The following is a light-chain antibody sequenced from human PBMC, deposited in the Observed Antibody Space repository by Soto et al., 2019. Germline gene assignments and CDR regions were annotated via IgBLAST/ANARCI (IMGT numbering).Light chain of an antibody. CDR2: SSS. J-gene: IGKJ4*01. Sequence: DIQMTQSPSSVSASVGDRVTITCRASQGISTWLAWYQQQPGKAPKLLISSSSSLQSGVPSRFSGGGSGTHYTLIISSLQPEDSATYYCQQTTPCLPLTFGGGTKVEIK. V-gene: IGKV1-12*01. CDR1: QGISTW. CDR3: QQTTPCLPLT.